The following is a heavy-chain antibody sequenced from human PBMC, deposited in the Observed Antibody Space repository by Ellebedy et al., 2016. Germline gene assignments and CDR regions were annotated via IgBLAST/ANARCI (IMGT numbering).Heavy chain of an antibody. CDR2: IYWDDDK. V-gene: IGHV2-5*02. J-gene: IGHJ4*02. D-gene: IGHD6-13*01. Sequence: SGPTLVKPTQTLTLTCTFSGFSLSTSGVGVGWIRQPPGKAPEWLALIYWDDDKRYTPSLKNRLTITKDTSKNQVVLTMTNMDPVDTATYYCAHRPGGTWYGGDYFDNWGQGTLVTVSS. CDR1: GFSLSTSGVG. CDR3: AHRPGGTWYGGDYFDN.